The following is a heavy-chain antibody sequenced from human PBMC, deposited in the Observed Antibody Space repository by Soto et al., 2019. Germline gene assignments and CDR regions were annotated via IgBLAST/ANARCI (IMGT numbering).Heavy chain of an antibody. V-gene: IGHV1-46*01. CDR1: GYTFTSYD. CDR2: INPSGGST. CDR3: ARDPRPYDSSGYYLGLYGMDV. J-gene: IGHJ6*02. D-gene: IGHD3-22*01. Sequence: AASVKVSCKASGYTFTSYDMHWVRQAPGQGLEWMGIINPSGGSTSYAQKFQGRVTMTRDTSTSTVYMELSSLRSEDTAVYYCARDPRPYDSSGYYLGLYGMDVWGQGTTVTVSS.